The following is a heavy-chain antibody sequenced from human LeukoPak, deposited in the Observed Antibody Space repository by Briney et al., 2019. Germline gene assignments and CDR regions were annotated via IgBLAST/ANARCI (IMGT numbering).Heavy chain of an antibody. J-gene: IGHJ5*02. CDR3: AGLGRRGAFDR. V-gene: IGHV1-2*02. D-gene: IGHD4/OR15-4a*01. CDR2: INPNSGGT. CDR1: GYTFTGYY. Sequence: ASVTVSCKASGYTFTGYYMHWVRQAPGQGLEWMGWINPNSGGTNYAQKFQGRVTMTSDTSISTAYMELCRLGSDDTAVYYCAGLGRRGAFDRWGQGTLVTVAS.